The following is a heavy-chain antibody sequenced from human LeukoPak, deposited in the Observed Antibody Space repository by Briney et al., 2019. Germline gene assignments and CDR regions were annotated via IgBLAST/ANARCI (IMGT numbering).Heavy chain of an antibody. CDR3: ASSGWYPTRGYYYYMDV. D-gene: IGHD6-19*01. Sequence: ASVKVSCKASGYTFTSYGISWVRQAPGQGLEWMGWISAYNGNRNYAQKLQGRVTITRNTSISTAYMELSSLRSEDTAVYYCASSGWYPTRGYYYYMDVWGKGTTVTVSS. J-gene: IGHJ6*03. V-gene: IGHV1-18*01. CDR2: ISAYNGNR. CDR1: GYTFTSYG.